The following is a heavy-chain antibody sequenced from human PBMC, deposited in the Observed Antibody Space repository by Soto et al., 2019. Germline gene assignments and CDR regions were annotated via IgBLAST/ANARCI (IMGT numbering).Heavy chain of an antibody. V-gene: IGHV1-2*04. CDR3: ARSLYDFWSGYEYYFDY. CDR2: INPNSGGT. CDR1: GYTFTGYY. Sequence: QVQLVQSGAEVKKPGASVKVSCKASGYTFTGYYMHWVRQAPGQGLEWMGWINPNSGGTNYAQKFQGWVTMTRDTSISTAYMELSRLRSDDTAVYYCARSLYDFWSGYEYYFDYWGQGTLVTVSS. J-gene: IGHJ4*02. D-gene: IGHD3-3*01.